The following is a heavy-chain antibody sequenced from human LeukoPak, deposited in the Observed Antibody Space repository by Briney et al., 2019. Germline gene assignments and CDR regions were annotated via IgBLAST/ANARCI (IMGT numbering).Heavy chain of an antibody. CDR1: GGSFSGYY. CDR3: ARVAVGFDY. Sequence: PSETLSLTCAVYGGSFSGYYWSWIRQPPGKGLEWIGEINHSGSTNYNPSLKSRVTISVGTSKNQFSLKLSSVTAADTAVYYCARVAVGFDYWGQGTLVTVSS. D-gene: IGHD6-19*01. V-gene: IGHV4-34*01. J-gene: IGHJ4*02. CDR2: INHSGST.